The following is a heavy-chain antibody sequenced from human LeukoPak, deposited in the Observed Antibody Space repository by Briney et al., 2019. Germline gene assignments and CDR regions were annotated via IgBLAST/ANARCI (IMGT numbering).Heavy chain of an antibody. CDR3: TRDTGCSGGACYSFYDY. J-gene: IGHJ4*02. CDR1: GFTFSSYW. Sequence: TGGSLRLPCAASGFTFSSYWMTWVRQAPGQGLEWVANIKEDGSAKYHVDSVKGRFTISRDNAKSSLYLQMNSLRVEDTAVYYCTRDTGCSGGACYSFYDYWGQGTLVTVSS. CDR2: IKEDGSAK. V-gene: IGHV3-7*01. D-gene: IGHD2-21*01.